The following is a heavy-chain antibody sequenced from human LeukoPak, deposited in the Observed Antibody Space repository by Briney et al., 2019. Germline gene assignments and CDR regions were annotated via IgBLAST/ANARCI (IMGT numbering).Heavy chain of an antibody. CDR3: ARDYKTSPAGTGYFDY. D-gene: IGHD6-19*01. CDR2: IYTSGST. CDR1: GGSISRGSYY. Sequence: SDTLSLTXTVSGGSISRGSYYWRWLRQPAGKGLEWIGRIYTSGSTNYNPSLKSRVTISVDTSKNQSSLKLSSVTAADTAVYYCARDYKTSPAGTGYFDYWGQGTLVTVSS. V-gene: IGHV4-61*02. J-gene: IGHJ4*02.